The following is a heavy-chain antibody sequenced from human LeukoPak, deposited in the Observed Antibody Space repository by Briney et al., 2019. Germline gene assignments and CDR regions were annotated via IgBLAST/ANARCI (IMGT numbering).Heavy chain of an antibody. V-gene: IGHV1-2*02. CDR1: GYTLTGYY. Sequence: ASVKVSCKASGYTLTGYYMHWVRQAPGQGLEWMGWINPNSGGTDYAQKFQGRVTMTRDTSISTAYMELSRLRSDDTAVYYCARAGYSSSSHYYYMDVWGKGTTVTVSS. CDR3: ARAGYSSSSHYYYMDV. CDR2: INPNSGGT. J-gene: IGHJ6*03. D-gene: IGHD6-13*01.